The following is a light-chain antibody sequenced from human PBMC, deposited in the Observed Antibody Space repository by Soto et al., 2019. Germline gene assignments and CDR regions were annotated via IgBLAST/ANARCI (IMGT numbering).Light chain of an antibody. CDR3: QEYNTWPWT. J-gene: IGKJ1*01. CDR2: GAS. V-gene: IGKV3-15*01. Sequence: IVMTQSPAALSVSPGERATLSCRASQSVGTKLAWYQQTRGQAPRLLIYGASTRATGIPDRFSGSGSGTEFILTISSLQSEDFAVYYCQEYNTWPWTFGQGTKVDIK. CDR1: QSVGTK.